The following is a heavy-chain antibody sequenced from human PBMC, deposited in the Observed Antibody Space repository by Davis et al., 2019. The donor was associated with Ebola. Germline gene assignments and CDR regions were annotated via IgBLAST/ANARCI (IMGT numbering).Heavy chain of an antibody. CDR2: VWYDGTNK. Sequence: PGGSLRLSCAASGFTFSSHGMHWVRQAPGTGLEWVANVWYDGTNKYYTDSVKGRFTISRDNSRNTLFLQMTSLTAEDTATYYCARDTLLAAISYFDLWGQGTQVTVSS. CDR1: GFTFSSHG. CDR3: ARDTLLAAISYFDL. J-gene: IGHJ4*02. D-gene: IGHD2-15*01. V-gene: IGHV3-33*01.